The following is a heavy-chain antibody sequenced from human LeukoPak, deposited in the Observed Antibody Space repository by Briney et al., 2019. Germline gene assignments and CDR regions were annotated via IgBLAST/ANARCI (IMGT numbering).Heavy chain of an antibody. D-gene: IGHD1-7*01. J-gene: IGHJ4*02. Sequence: ASVKVSCKVSGYTFTDYYMHWVQQAPGKGLEWMGLVDPEDGETIYAEKFQGRVTITADTSTDTAYMELSSLRSEDTAVYYCARDQGSGTTFDYWGQGTLVTVSS. CDR1: GYTFTDYY. CDR3: ARDQGSGTTFDY. V-gene: IGHV1-69-2*01. CDR2: VDPEDGET.